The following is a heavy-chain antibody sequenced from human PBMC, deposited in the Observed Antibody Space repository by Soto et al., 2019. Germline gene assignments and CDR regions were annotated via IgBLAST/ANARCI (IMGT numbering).Heavy chain of an antibody. CDR3: VRVGGAPLGAFDI. Sequence: SETLSLTCAVYGGSFSGYYWSWIRQPPGRGLEWIGYLYYGGSSNYNPSLKSRVTISLDMSKNQFSLKLTSVTAADTAVYYCVRVGGAPLGAFDIWGQGTMVTVSS. CDR1: GGSFSGYY. D-gene: IGHD1-26*01. CDR2: LYYGGSS. V-gene: IGHV4-59*01. J-gene: IGHJ3*02.